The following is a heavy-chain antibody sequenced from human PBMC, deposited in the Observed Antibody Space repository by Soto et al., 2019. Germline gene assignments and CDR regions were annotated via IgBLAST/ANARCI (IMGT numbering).Heavy chain of an antibody. Sequence: ASVKVSCKTSGYTFPNYAIHWVRQAPGQRPEWMGWINAGNGNTKYSQKFQGRLTISRDTSASTAFTELSSLRSEDTAVYYCARELLWSGVEPYYFGLDVWGRGTTVTVSS. CDR3: ARELLWSGVEPYYFGLDV. D-gene: IGHD3-10*01. V-gene: IGHV1-3*01. CDR2: INAGNGNT. CDR1: GYTFPNYA. J-gene: IGHJ6*02.